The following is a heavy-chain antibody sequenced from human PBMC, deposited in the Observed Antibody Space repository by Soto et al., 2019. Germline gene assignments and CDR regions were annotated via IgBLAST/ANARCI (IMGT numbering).Heavy chain of an antibody. V-gene: IGHV4-31*03. CDR3: ARESCSGGSCPGAFDI. J-gene: IGHJ3*02. CDR1: GGSISSGGYY. Sequence: QVQLQELGPGLVKPSQTLSLTCTVSGGSISSGGYYWSWIRQHPGKGLEWIGYIYYSGSTYYNPSLKSRVTISVDTSKNQFSLKLSSVTAADTAVYYCARESCSGGSCPGAFDIWGQGTMVTVSS. CDR2: IYYSGST. D-gene: IGHD2-15*01.